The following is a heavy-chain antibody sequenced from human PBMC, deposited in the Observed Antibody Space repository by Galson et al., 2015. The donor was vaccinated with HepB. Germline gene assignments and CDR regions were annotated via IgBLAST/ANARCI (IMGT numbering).Heavy chain of an antibody. Sequence: SVKVSCKASGYTFTGYYMHWVRQAPGKGLEWMGLINPNSSGTNYAQKFQGSVTMTRDTSISTAYMELSRLRSDDTAVYYCARREFVIMVYATLISTLGYWGRGTLVTVSS. CDR1: GYTFTGYY. J-gene: IGHJ4*02. CDR3: ARREFVIMVYATLISTLGY. D-gene: IGHD2-8*01. V-gene: IGHV1-2*02. CDR2: INPNSSGT.